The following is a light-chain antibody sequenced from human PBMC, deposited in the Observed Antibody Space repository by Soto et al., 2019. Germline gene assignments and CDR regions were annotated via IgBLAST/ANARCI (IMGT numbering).Light chain of an antibody. CDR3: QQYNNWPET. CDR2: GAS. V-gene: IGKV3-15*01. CDR1: QSVSSY. J-gene: IGKJ1*01. Sequence: EIVFTQSPATLSLSPGERATLSCRASQSVSSYLAWYRQKPGQAARILIYGASTRATGIPARFSGSGAGTECTLTISSLQSEDFAVDYCQQYNNWPETFGQGTKVDIK.